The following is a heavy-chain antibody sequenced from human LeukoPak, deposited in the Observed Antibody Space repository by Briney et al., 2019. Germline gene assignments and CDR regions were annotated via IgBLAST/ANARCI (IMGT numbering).Heavy chain of an antibody. V-gene: IGHV1-69*05. Sequence: SVMVSCKASGGTFSSYAISWVRQAPGQGLEWMGGIIPIFGTANYAQKFQGRVTITTDESTSTAYMELSSLRSEDTAVYYCARGAKVDGLGRVYFDYWGQGTLVTVSS. CDR2: IIPIFGTA. CDR3: ARGAKVDGLGRVYFDY. CDR1: GGTFSSYA. D-gene: IGHD3-9*01. J-gene: IGHJ4*02.